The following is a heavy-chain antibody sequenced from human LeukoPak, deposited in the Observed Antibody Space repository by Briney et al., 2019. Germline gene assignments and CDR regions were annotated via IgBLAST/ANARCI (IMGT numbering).Heavy chain of an antibody. J-gene: IGHJ4*02. V-gene: IGHV3-30*02. CDR3: AKDPVDY. Sequence: GGSLRLSCAASGFTFSSYGMHWVRQAPGRGLEWVAFIRYDGSNKYYADSVKGRFTISRDDSKNTLYLQRNSLRAEDTAVYYCAKDPVDYWGQGTLVTVSS. CDR2: IRYDGSNK. CDR1: GFTFSSYG.